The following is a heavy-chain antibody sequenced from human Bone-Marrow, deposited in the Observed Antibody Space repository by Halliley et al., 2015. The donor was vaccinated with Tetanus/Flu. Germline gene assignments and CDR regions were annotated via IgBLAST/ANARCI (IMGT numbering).Heavy chain of an antibody. CDR2: ISHSGST. V-gene: IGHV4-4*02. CDR1: GGSISGSNW. Sequence: TLSLTCTVSGGSISGSNWWSWVRQTPGKGLEWLGEISHSGSTNYNPSLKSRVSLSVDKTKNQFSLNLSSVTTADTAVYYCARESGIVVISLGEARFDYWGQGALVTVSS. J-gene: IGHJ4*02. D-gene: IGHD3-16*01. CDR3: ARESGIVVISLGEARFDY.